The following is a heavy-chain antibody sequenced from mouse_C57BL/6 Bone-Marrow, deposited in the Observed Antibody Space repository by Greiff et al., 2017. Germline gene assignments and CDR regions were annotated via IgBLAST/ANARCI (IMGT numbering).Heavy chain of an antibody. CDR2: IDPSDSYT. Sequence: QVQLQQPGAELVMPGASVKLSCKASGYTFTSYWMHWVKQRPGQGLEWIGEIDPSDSYTNYNQKFKGKSTLTVDKSSSTAYMQLSSLTSEDSAVYYCARDGYYPPWFAYWGQETLVTVSA. CDR1: GYTFTSYW. D-gene: IGHD2-3*01. J-gene: IGHJ3*01. V-gene: IGHV1-69*01. CDR3: ARDGYYPPWFAY.